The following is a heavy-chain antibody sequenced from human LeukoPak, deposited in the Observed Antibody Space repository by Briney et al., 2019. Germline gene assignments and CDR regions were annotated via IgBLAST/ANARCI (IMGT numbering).Heavy chain of an antibody. CDR3: ARSFITGTTEIDY. V-gene: IGHV3-11*06. CDR2: ISSSSSYI. D-gene: IGHD1-20*01. J-gene: IGHJ4*02. Sequence: GGSLRLSCAASGFTFSDYYMSWIRQAPGKGLEWVSYISSSSSYIYYADSVKGRSTISRDNAKNSLYLQMNSLRAEDTAVYYCARSFITGTTEIDYWGQGTLVTVSS. CDR1: GFTFSDYY.